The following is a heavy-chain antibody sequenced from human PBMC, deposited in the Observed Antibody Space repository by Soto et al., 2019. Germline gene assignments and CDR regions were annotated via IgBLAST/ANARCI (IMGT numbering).Heavy chain of an antibody. D-gene: IGHD2-8*01. J-gene: IGHJ4*02. CDR2: VNHSGTS. CDR1: GGSFSDHF. V-gene: IGHV4-34*01. CDR3: ARETLRAGGRVDY. Sequence: SETLSLTCAVYGGSFSDHFWTWIRQAPGEDLEWIGEVNHSGTSNYKPSLKSRATVSADTSKNQFSLKLRSVTAADTAVYYCARETLRAGGRVDYWGQGTLVTVSS.